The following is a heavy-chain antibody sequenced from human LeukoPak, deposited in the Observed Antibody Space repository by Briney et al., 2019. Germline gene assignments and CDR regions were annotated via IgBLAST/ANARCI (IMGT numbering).Heavy chain of an antibody. J-gene: IGHJ4*02. CDR2: ISSSSSYT. V-gene: IGHV3-11*05. D-gene: IGHD6-13*01. Sequence: GGSLRLSCAASGFTSSDYYMSWIRQAPGKGLEWVSYISSSSSYTNYADSVKGRFTISRDNAKNSLYLQMNSLRAEDTAVYYCARASPGIAAAGTDYWGQGTLVTVSS. CDR3: ARASPGIAAAGTDY. CDR1: GFTSSDYY.